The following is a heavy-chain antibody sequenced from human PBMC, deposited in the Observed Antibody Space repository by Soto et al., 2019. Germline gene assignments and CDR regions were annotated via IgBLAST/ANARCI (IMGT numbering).Heavy chain of an antibody. D-gene: IGHD3-3*01. Sequence: PGGSLRLSCAASGFTFSTYAMSWVRQAPGKGLEWVSVISGSDTNIYYADSVKGRSTISRDNSKNTLYLHMNSLRAEDTAVYYCVKFDFYPVYSDSGGQGALVPVAS. CDR3: VKFDFYPVYSDS. J-gene: IGHJ4*02. CDR1: GFTFSTYA. V-gene: IGHV3-23*01. CDR2: ISGSDTNI.